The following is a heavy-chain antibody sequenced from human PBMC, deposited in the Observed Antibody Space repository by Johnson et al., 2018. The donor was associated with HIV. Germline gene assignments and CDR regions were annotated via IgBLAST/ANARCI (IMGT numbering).Heavy chain of an antibody. J-gene: IGHJ3*02. D-gene: IGHD2-15*01. CDR3: ARGYCSGGSCYSEYAFDI. V-gene: IGHV3-74*01. CDR2: IYENGNII. Sequence: VQLVESGGGLVQPGGSLRLSCAASGFTFSKSWMHWVRQAPGKGLVWVSGIYENGNIINYADSVKGRFTISRDNSKNTLYLQMNSLRAEDTAVYYCARGYCSGGSCYSEYAFDIWGQGTMVTVSS. CDR1: GFTFSKSW.